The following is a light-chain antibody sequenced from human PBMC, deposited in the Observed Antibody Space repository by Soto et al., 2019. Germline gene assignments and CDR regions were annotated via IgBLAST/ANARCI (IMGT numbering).Light chain of an antibody. J-gene: IGLJ2*01. CDR2: DVS. Sequence: QSALTQPASVSGSPGQSITISCTGTSSDVGGYNYVSWYQQHPGKAPKLMIYDVSNRPSGVSNRFPGSKSGNTASLTISGLQAEDEADYYCSSYTSSRTHVVFGGGTKLTVL. V-gene: IGLV2-14*01. CDR3: SSYTSSRTHVV. CDR1: SSDVGGYNY.